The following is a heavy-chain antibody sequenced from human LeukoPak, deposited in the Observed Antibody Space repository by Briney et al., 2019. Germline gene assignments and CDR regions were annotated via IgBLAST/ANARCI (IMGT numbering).Heavy chain of an antibody. J-gene: IGHJ3*02. CDR1: GFTFSSYS. Sequence: PGGSLRLSCAASGFTFSSYSMNWVRQAPGKGLEWVSSISSSSYIYYADSVKDRFTISRDNAKNSLYLQMNSLRAEDTAVYYCARDLGGSYYSAFDIWGQGTMVTVSS. CDR2: ISSSSYI. V-gene: IGHV3-21*01. D-gene: IGHD1-26*01. CDR3: ARDLGGSYYSAFDI.